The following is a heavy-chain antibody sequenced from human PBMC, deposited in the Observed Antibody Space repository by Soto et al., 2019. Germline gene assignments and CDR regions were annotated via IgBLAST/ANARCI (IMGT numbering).Heavy chain of an antibody. Sequence: GGSLRLSGAASGFTFSSYWINWVRQAPWKGLEWVANIKEDGIDKHYVASVKGRFTISRDNAKNSLFLQMNSLRAEDTAVYYCVTDQDYSKDYLGQGNLVTVSS. D-gene: IGHD4-4*01. CDR2: IKEDGIDK. CDR1: GFTFSSYW. J-gene: IGHJ4*02. CDR3: VTDQDYSKDY. V-gene: IGHV3-7*01.